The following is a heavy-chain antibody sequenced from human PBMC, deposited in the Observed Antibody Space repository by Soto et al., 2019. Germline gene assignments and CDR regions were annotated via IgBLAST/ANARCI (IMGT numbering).Heavy chain of an antibody. D-gene: IGHD4-17*01. J-gene: IGHJ6*02. CDR2: ISSSSSYI. Sequence: PGGSLRLSCAASGFTFSSYSMNWVRQAPGEGLEWVSSISSSSSYIYYADSVKGRFTISRGNAKNSLYLQMNSLRAEDTAVYYCARSRLGYGDYVRGGMDVWGQGTTVTVSS. CDR1: GFTFSSYS. V-gene: IGHV3-21*01. CDR3: ARSRLGYGDYVRGGMDV.